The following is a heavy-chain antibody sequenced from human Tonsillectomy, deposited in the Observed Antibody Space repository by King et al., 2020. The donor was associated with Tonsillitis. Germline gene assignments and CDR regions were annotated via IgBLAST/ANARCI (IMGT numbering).Heavy chain of an antibody. CDR1: GFTFDTYA. V-gene: IGHV3-23*04. CDR2: LSASGVTT. CDR3: AKVSEYILGGGAFDI. J-gene: IGHJ3*02. Sequence: VQLVESGGGLVQPGGSVRLSCVASGFTFDTYAMAWVRQAPGKGLDWVSSLSASGVTTYYAGSVKGRFTISRDNSKNTVFLQMNSLRADDTAVYYCAKVSEYILGGGAFDIRGQGTRV. D-gene: IGHD3-16*01.